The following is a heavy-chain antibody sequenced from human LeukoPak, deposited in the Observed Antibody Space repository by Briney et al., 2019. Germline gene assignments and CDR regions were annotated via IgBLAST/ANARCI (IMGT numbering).Heavy chain of an antibody. V-gene: IGHV3-21*04. J-gene: IGHJ4*02. CDR2: ISSSSSYI. CDR1: GFTFSSYS. Sequence: PGGSLRLSCAASGFTFSSYSMNWVRQAPGKGLEWVSSISSSSSYIYYADSVKGRFTISRDNAKNSLYLQMNSLRAEDTAVYYCARGYGSGRIFDYWGQGTLVTVSS. CDR3: ARGYGSGRIFDY. D-gene: IGHD3-10*01.